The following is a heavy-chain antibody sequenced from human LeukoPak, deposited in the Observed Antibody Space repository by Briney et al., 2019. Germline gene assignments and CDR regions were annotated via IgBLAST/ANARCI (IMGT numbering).Heavy chain of an antibody. V-gene: IGHV3-33*01. J-gene: IGHJ4*02. CDR1: GFTFSSYG. Sequence: GGSLRLSCAASGFTFSSYGMHWVRQAPGKGLEWVAVIWYDGSNKYYADSVKGRFTISRDNSKNTLYLQMNSLRAEDTAVYYCARVGVRGPTDGVYWGQGTLVTVSS. CDR3: ARVGVRGPTDGVY. D-gene: IGHD3-10*01. CDR2: IWYDGSNK.